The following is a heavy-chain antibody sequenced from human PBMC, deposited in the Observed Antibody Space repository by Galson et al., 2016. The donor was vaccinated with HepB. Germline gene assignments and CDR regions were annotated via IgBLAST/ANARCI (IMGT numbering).Heavy chain of an antibody. V-gene: IGHV3-23*01. D-gene: IGHD6-19*01. Sequence: SLRFSCAASGFTFSGHAMSWVRQAPRKGLEWVSSINGRGYTTYHAHPVEGRFPISRDNSKNSLYLAMNRLRAEDTDVYYCAKDGILYSRVWWGGDYWGQGTLVTVSS. CDR3: AKDGILYSRVWWGGDY. CDR2: INGRGYTT. CDR1: GFTFSGHA. J-gene: IGHJ4*02.